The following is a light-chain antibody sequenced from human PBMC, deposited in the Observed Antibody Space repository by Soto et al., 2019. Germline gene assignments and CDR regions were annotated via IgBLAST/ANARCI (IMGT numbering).Light chain of an antibody. Sequence: QSVLTQPRSLSGSPGQPVTISCTGTSSDVGAYKFVSWYQLHPGKVPKLIIYDVSERPSGVPDRFSGSKSGNTASLTISGLQADDEADYYCSSYAGNKVYVFGTGTKVTVL. CDR2: DVS. CDR1: SSDVGAYKF. V-gene: IGLV2-11*01. CDR3: SSYAGNKVYV. J-gene: IGLJ1*01.